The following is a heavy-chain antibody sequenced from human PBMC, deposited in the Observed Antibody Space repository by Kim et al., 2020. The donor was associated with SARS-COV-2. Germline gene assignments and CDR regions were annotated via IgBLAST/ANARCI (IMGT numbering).Heavy chain of an antibody. CDR3: ARTNYDSFYYMDV. J-gene: IGHJ6*03. Sequence: YAQGFTVRFVVSLDTSVSTAYLQISSLKAEDTAVYYCARTNYDSFYYMDVWGKGTTVTVSS. V-gene: IGHV7-4-1*02.